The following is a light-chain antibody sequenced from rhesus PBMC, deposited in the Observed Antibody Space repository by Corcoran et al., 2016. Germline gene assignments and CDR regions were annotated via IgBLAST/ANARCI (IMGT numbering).Light chain of an antibody. CDR3: QQYKGYPLT. Sequence: DIQMTQSPSSLSASVGDTVTITCRASQGIRSYLNWFQQKPGKAPKLLSYAATPLQSGVPSRFSGSGSGTDCTLTISSLQPEDFATYYCQQYKGYPLTFGGGTKVEIK. J-gene: IGKJ4*01. CDR2: AAT. V-gene: IGKV1-28*02. CDR1: QGIRSY.